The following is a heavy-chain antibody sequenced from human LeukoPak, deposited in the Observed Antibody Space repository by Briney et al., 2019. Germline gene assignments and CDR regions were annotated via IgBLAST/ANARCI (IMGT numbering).Heavy chain of an antibody. CDR2: TYYRSKWYN. CDR3: ARGHSSSWYDGLGVSYFDY. Sequence: SQTLSLTCAISGDSVSSNSAAWNWIRQSPSRGLEWLGRTYYRSKWYNDYAVSVKSRITINPDTSKNQFSLQLNSVTPKDTAVYYCARGHSSSWYDGLGVSYFDYWGQGTLVTVSS. CDR1: GDSVSSNSAA. D-gene: IGHD6-13*01. J-gene: IGHJ4*02. V-gene: IGHV6-1*01.